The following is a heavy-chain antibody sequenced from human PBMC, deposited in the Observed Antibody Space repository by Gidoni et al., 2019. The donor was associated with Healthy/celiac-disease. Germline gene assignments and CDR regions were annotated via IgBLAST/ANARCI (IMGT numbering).Heavy chain of an antibody. CDR1: GGSISSYY. CDR3: ARGGITRIVRKAFDI. D-gene: IGHD3-22*01. V-gene: IGHV4-59*01. Sequence: QVQLQESGPGLVKPSETLSLTCPVSGGSISSYYWSWIRQPPGKGLEWIGYIYYSGSTNYNPSRKSRVTRSVDTSKNQFSLKLSYVTAADTAEYYCARGGITRIVRKAFDIWGQGTMVTVSS. CDR2: IYYSGST. J-gene: IGHJ3*02.